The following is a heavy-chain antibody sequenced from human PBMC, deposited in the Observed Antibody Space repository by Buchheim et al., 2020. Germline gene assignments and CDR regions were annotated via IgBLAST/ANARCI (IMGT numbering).Heavy chain of an antibody. Sequence: QVQLVESGGGVVQPGRSLRLSCAASEFTFSSYAMHWVRQAPGKGLEWVAVISYDGSNKYYADSVKGRFTISRDNSKNTLYLQMNSLRAEDTAVYYCARDLCGSSCLDYWGQGTL. CDR3: ARDLCGSSCLDY. D-gene: IGHD6-13*01. CDR1: EFTFSSYA. J-gene: IGHJ4*02. CDR2: ISYDGSNK. V-gene: IGHV3-30*04.